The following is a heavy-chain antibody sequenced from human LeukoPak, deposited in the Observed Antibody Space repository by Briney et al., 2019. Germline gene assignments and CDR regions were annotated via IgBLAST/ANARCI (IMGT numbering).Heavy chain of an antibody. V-gene: IGHV3-48*01. J-gene: IGHJ6*03. CDR1: GFTFSSYS. D-gene: IGHD1-26*01. Sequence: GGSLRLSCAASGFTFSSYSMNWVRQAPGRGLEWVSYISGFSSTIYYTDSVKGRFTISRDNAKNSLYLQMNSLRAEDTAVYYCARDPYSGSYGNYYYYFMDVWGKGTTVTISS. CDR3: ARDPYSGSYGNYYYYFMDV. CDR2: ISGFSSTI.